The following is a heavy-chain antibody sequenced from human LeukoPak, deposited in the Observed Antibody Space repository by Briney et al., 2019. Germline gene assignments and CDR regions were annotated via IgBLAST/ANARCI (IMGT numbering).Heavy chain of an antibody. D-gene: IGHD1-26*01. CDR2: ISSRSTYA. CDR3: ARAHIQDYTIVGLVDH. J-gene: IGHJ5*02. V-gene: IGHV3-21*01. Sequence: GGSLRLSCAASGFTFSNYGMHWVRQTPGQGLEWVSSISSRSTYAYYADSVRGRFTVSRDSAKNSLFLQMDNLRVEDTAIYYCARAHIQDYTIVGLVDHWGQGTLVTVSS. CDR1: GFTFSNYG.